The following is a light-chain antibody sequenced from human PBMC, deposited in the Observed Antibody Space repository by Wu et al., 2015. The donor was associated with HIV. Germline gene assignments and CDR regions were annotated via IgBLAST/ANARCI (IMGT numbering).Light chain of an antibody. CDR1: QSVSSSF. CDR2: GAS. Sequence: EIVLTQSPGTLSLSPGERATLSCRASQSVSSSFLAWYQQKPGQAPRLLIYGASSRATGIPDRFSGRGSGTDFTLTISRLEPEDFAVYYCQQYGSSTWTFGRRDQGRKSN. V-gene: IGKV3-20*01. CDR3: QQYGSSTWT. J-gene: IGKJ1*01.